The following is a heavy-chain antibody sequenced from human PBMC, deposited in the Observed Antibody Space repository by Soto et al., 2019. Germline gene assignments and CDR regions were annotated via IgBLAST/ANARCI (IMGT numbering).Heavy chain of an antibody. CDR3: ARTIELLDY. Sequence: KISGEALKISCKASGYSFSNYWIGWGRQMPGKGLEWMAIIKPGDSESRYSPSFKGQVTISADKSISTAYLQWNSLKASDTAMYYCARTIELLDYWGQGTLVTVSS. CDR1: GYSFSNYW. CDR2: IKPGDSES. J-gene: IGHJ4*02. D-gene: IGHD2-15*01. V-gene: IGHV5-51*01.